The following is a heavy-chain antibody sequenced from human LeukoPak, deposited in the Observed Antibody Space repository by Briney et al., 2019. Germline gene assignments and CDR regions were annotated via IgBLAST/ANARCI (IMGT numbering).Heavy chain of an antibody. CDR1: GYTFTSYG. V-gene: IGHV1-18*01. CDR2: ISAYNGNT. Sequence: ASVKVSCKASGYTFTSYGISWVRQAPGQGLEWMGWISAYNGNTNYAQKLQGRVTMTTDTSTSTAYMELRRLRSDDTAVYYCARDKKSSTVVTTRRLDYWGQGTLVTVPA. J-gene: IGHJ4*02. CDR3: ARDKKSSTVVTTRRLDY. D-gene: IGHD4-23*01.